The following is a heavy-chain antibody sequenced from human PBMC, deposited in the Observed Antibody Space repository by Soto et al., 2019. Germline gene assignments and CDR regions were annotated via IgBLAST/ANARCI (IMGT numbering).Heavy chain of an antibody. CDR1: GFTFSSYA. CDR3: AKGVGFGEFYVYYFDY. V-gene: IGHV3-23*01. CDR2: ISGSGGST. Sequence: GGSLRLSCAASGFTFSSYAMSWVRQAPGKGLEWVSAISGSGGSTYYADSVKGRFTISRDNSKNTLYLQMNSLRAEDTAVYYCAKGVGFGEFYVYYFDYWGQGTLVTVSS. D-gene: IGHD3-10*01. J-gene: IGHJ4*02.